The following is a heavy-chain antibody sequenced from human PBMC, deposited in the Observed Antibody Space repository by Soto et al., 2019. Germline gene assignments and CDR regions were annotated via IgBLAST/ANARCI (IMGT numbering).Heavy chain of an antibody. CDR1: GFTFSSYG. CDR3: AKGYEKWELLSVDY. J-gene: IGHJ4*02. Sequence: QVQLVESGGGVAQPGRSLRLSCAASGFTFSSYGMHWVRQAPGKGLEWVAVISYDGSNKYYAESVKGRFTISRDNSKNTLYLQMNSLRAEDTAVYYCAKGYEKWELLSVDYWGQGTLVTVSS. CDR2: ISYDGSNK. V-gene: IGHV3-30*18. D-gene: IGHD1-26*01.